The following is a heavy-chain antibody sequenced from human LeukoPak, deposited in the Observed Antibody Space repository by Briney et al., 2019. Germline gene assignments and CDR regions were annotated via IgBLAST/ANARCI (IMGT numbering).Heavy chain of an antibody. CDR3: ARSSGSYHPLDY. D-gene: IGHD1-26*01. V-gene: IGHV4-59*01. Sequence: PSETLSLTCTVSGGSISRYYWSWIRQPPGKGLEWIGYIYYSGSTNYNPSLKSRVTISVDTSKNQFSLKLSSVTAADTAVYYCARSSGSYHPLDYWGQGTLVTVSS. CDR1: GGSISRYY. CDR2: IYYSGST. J-gene: IGHJ4*02.